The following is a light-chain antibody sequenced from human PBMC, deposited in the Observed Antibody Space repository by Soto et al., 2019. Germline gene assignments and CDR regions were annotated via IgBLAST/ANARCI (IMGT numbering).Light chain of an antibody. CDR1: QSVSSSY. V-gene: IGKV3-20*01. CDR3: QQYGSSPET. Sequence: EIVLTQSPGTLSLSPGERATLSCRASQSVSSSYLAWYQQKPGQAPRLLIYDASSRATGFPDRFSGSGSGTDFTLTISSMEPDDCAVYYCQQYGSSPETFGQGTKGEIK. J-gene: IGKJ1*01. CDR2: DAS.